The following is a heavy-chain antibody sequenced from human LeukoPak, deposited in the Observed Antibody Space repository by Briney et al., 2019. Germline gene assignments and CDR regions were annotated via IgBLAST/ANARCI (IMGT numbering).Heavy chain of an antibody. D-gene: IGHD3-22*01. J-gene: IGHJ3*02. CDR3: ARYYYDNSGSIYAFDI. V-gene: IGHV4-59*01. CDR2: IYYSGST. Sequence: PSETLSLTCTVSGGSIGSYYWTWIRQPPGKGLEWIGYIYYSGSTNYNPSLKSRVTISVDTSKNQFSLKLSSVTTADTAVYYCARYYYDNSGSIYAFDIWGQGTMVTVSS. CDR1: GGSIGSYY.